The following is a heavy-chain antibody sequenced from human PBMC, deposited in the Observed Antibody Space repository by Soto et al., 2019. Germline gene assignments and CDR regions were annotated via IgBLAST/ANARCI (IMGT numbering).Heavy chain of an antibody. CDR2: ISSSSSTI. CDR1: GFTFSSYS. V-gene: IGHV3-48*02. CDR3: ARSGRQWLFGNFDAFDL. Sequence: GGSLRLSCAASGFTFSSYSMNWVRQAPGKGLEWVSYISSSSSTIYYADSVKGRFTISRDNAQNSLYLQMNSLRDEDTAVYYCARSGRQWLFGNFDAFDLWGQGTMVTVSS. J-gene: IGHJ3*01. D-gene: IGHD6-19*01.